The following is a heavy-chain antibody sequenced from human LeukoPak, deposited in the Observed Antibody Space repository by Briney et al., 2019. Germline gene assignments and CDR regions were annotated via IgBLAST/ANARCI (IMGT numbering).Heavy chain of an antibody. Sequence: ASVKVSCKASGYTFTSYDINWVRQATGQGLEWMGWMNPNSGNTGYAQKLQGRVTMATDTSTSTAYMELRSLRSDDTAVYYCARDGDCSSTSCYTRYYYYYMDVWGKGTTVTVSS. CDR2: MNPNSGNT. CDR3: ARDGDCSSTSCYTRYYYYYMDV. V-gene: IGHV1-8*02. CDR1: GYTFTSYD. D-gene: IGHD2-2*02. J-gene: IGHJ6*03.